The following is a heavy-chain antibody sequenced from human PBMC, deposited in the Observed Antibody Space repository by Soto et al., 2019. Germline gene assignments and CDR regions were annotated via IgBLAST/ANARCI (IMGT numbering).Heavy chain of an antibody. CDR1: GFSLTTTSMG. J-gene: IGHJ4*02. CDR3: AHSSDYDLLSFDH. CDR2: IYWDDDQ. D-gene: IGHD6-25*01. V-gene: IGHV2-5*02. Sequence: QITLKESGPPLVRPAQTLTLTCAFSGFSLTTTSMGVAWIRQPPGKALEWLALIYWDDDQRYSPSLKDRLTISKDASRSRVVLTISNMIPEDTGTYFCAHSSDYDLLSFDHWGPGALVTVSS.